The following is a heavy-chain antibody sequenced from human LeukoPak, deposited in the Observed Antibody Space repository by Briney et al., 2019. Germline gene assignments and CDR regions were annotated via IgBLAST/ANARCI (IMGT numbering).Heavy chain of an antibody. CDR1: GYSFTNYW. V-gene: IGHV5-51*01. D-gene: IGHD2-15*01. Sequence: GESLKISCEGSGYSFTNYWIGWVRQRPGKGLEWMAIIYPGDSDIRYSPSFQGQVTISADKSTSTAYLQWSSLKASDTAMYYCVKGFGYCSSSSCYLFDYWGQGTLVTVSS. CDR3: VKGFGYCSSSSCYLFDY. CDR2: IYPGDSDI. J-gene: IGHJ4*02.